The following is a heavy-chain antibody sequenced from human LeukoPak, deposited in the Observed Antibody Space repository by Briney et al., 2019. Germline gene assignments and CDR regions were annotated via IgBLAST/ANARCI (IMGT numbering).Heavy chain of an antibody. CDR1: GGSISTYY. J-gene: IGHJ4*02. D-gene: IGHD1-20*01. Sequence: SETLSLTCSVSGGSISTYYWSWIRQPPGKGLEWIGYIYYSGSTNYNPSLKSRVTISVETSKNQFSLTLSSVTAADTAVYYCARVDSTNWYEYRGYFDYWGQGTLVTVSS. V-gene: IGHV4-59*01. CDR2: IYYSGST. CDR3: ARVDSTNWYEYRGYFDY.